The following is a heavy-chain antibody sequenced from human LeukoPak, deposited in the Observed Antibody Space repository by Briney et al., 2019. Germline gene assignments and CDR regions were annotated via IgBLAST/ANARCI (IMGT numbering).Heavy chain of an antibody. CDR3: ARDRPSHDYGDYAALYYYYGMDV. CDR1: GGTFSSYG. Sequence: ASVKVSCKASGGTFSSYGISWVRQAPGHGLEWMGWISADNGNTNYAQKLQGRVTLTTDTSTSTAYMELRSLRSDDTAVYYWARDRPSHDYGDYAALYYYYGMDVWGQGTTVTVSS. D-gene: IGHD4-17*01. CDR2: ISADNGNT. J-gene: IGHJ6*02. V-gene: IGHV1-18*01.